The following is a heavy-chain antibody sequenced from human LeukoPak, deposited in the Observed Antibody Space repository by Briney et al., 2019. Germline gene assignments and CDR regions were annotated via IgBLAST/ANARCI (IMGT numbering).Heavy chain of an antibody. V-gene: IGHV3-74*01. J-gene: IGHJ4*02. Sequence: PGGSLRLSCAASGFTFSDYNMNWVRQAPGKGLVWVSRIESDGGRTDYADSLKGRFTISRDNAKNTLYLEMNSLRAEDTAVYYCARVGHCSSTTCFIDYWGQGTLVTVSS. CDR1: GFTFSDYN. CDR3: ARVGHCSSTTCFIDY. D-gene: IGHD2-2*01. CDR2: IESDGGRT.